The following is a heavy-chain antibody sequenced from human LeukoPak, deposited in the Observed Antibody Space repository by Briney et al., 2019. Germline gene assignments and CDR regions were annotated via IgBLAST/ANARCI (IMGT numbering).Heavy chain of an antibody. J-gene: IGHJ2*01. Sequence: GASIKVSCKSSGYTFTHSSVHWVRQAPGQGLEWMGRINPNSGDTNYAQNFQGRVTMSRDTSISTAYLELNRLIFDDTAVFYCARSTITVTAAGHFDLWGRGTLVTVSS. CDR1: GYTFTHSS. V-gene: IGHV1-2*06. D-gene: IGHD6-13*01. CDR3: ARSTITVTAAGHFDL. CDR2: INPNSGDT.